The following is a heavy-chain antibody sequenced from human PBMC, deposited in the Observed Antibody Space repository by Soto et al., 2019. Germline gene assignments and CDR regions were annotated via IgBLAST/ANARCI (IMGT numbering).Heavy chain of an antibody. CDR2: ISGSGGST. D-gene: IGHD2-15*01. J-gene: IGHJ5*02. Sequence: HWGSLRLSCAASGVTFCSYAMSWVRQAPGKGLEWVSAISGSGGSTYYADSVKGRFTITKDTSKNQVVLTMTNMDPVDTATYYCAHRPRVVVVAATPDWFDPWGQGTLVTVSS. V-gene: IGHV3-23*01. CDR3: AHRPRVVVVAATPDWFDP. CDR1: GVTFCSYA.